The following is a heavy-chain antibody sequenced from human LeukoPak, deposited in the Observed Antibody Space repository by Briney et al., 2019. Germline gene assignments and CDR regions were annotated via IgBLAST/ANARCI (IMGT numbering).Heavy chain of an antibody. J-gene: IGHJ2*01. Sequence: SETLSLTCTVSGGSISSGDYYWSWIRQPPGKGLEWIGYIYYSESTYYNPSLKSRVTISVDTSKNQFSLKLSSVTAADTAVYYCARRLPSGSYYRWYFDLWGRGSLVTVSS. V-gene: IGHV4-30-4*01. D-gene: IGHD1-26*01. CDR1: GGSISSGDYY. CDR2: IYYSEST. CDR3: ARRLPSGSYYRWYFDL.